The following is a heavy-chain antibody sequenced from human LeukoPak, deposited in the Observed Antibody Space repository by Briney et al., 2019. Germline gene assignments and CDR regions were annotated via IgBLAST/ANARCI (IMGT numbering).Heavy chain of an antibody. CDR3: AKRVGGDYRLDPFDI. CDR1: GFTFSSYG. D-gene: IGHD4-17*01. Sequence: GGSLRLSCAASGFTFSSYGMHWVRQAPGKGLEWVAFIRYDGSNKYYADSVKGRFTISRDNSKNTLYLQMNSLRPEDTAVYYCAKRVGGDYRLDPFDIWGQGTMVTVSS. J-gene: IGHJ3*02. V-gene: IGHV3-30*02. CDR2: IRYDGSNK.